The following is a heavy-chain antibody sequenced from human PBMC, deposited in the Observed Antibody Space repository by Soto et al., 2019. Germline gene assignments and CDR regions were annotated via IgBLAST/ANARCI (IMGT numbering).Heavy chain of an antibody. J-gene: IGHJ3*02. V-gene: IGHV4-31*03. CDR1: GGSISSGGYY. CDR3: ARGGYYYDSSGYYSAGVGAFDI. Sequence: PSETLSLTCTVSGGSISSGGYYWSWIRQHPGKGLEWIGYIYYSGSTYYNPSLKSRVTISVDTSKNQFSLKLSSVTAADTAVYYCARGGYYYDSSGYYSAGVGAFDIWGQGTMVTVSS. CDR2: IYYSGST. D-gene: IGHD3-22*01.